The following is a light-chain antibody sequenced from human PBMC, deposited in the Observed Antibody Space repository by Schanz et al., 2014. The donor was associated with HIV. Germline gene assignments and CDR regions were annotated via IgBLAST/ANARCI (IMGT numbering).Light chain of an antibody. Sequence: EVLMTQSPGTLSVSPGERATLSCRASQSVGTILAWYQQKPGQAPRLLIYDASNRATGIPARFSGSGSGTDFTLTISRVEPEDYAVYYCQQYGSSPWTFGQGTKVEIK. CDR3: QQYGSSPWT. V-gene: IGKV3-20*01. J-gene: IGKJ1*01. CDR2: DAS. CDR1: QSVGTI.